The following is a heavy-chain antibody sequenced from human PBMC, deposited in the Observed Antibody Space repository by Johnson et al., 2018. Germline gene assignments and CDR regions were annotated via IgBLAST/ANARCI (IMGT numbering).Heavy chain of an antibody. Sequence: QVQLQESGPGLVKPSQTLSLTCTVSGNSISSGGYYWNWIRQHPGKGLEWIGYIYYSGRTYYKPSLKSRGTIPGDTSKNQFPLKLSSVTAADTAVYYCARGPAYYYDTSGYPDYYYGLDVWGQGTTVTVSS. CDR2: IYYSGRT. J-gene: IGHJ6*02. V-gene: IGHV4-31*03. CDR1: GNSISSGGYY. D-gene: IGHD3-22*01. CDR3: ARGPAYYYDTSGYPDYYYGLDV.